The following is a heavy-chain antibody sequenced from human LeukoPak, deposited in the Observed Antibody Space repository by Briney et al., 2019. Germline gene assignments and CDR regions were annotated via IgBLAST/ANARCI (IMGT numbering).Heavy chain of an antibody. J-gene: IGHJ4*02. CDR2: INPSGGST. Sequence: ASVKVSCKASGYTFTSYYMHWVRQAPGQGLGWMGIINPSGGSTSYAQKFQGRVTMTRDTSTSTVYRELSSLRSEDTGVHYCARGDSSGWYPFFDYWGQGTLVTVSS. V-gene: IGHV1-46*01. D-gene: IGHD6-19*01. CDR3: ARGDSSGWYPFFDY. CDR1: GYTFTSYY.